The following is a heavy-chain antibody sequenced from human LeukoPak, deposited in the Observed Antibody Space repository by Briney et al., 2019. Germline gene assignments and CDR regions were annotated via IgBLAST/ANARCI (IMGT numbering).Heavy chain of an antibody. CDR2: ISSSSSYT. J-gene: IGHJ4*02. CDR3: ARDKAVWFGEYVGSYYFDY. V-gene: IGHV3-11*06. CDR1: GFTFSDYY. Sequence: GGSLRLSCSAFGFTFSDYYMSWIRQAPGRGLEWVSYISSSSSYTDYADSVKGRFTISRDNAKNSLYLQMNSLRAEDTAAYYCARDKAVWFGEYVGSYYFDYWGQGALVTVSS. D-gene: IGHD3-10*01.